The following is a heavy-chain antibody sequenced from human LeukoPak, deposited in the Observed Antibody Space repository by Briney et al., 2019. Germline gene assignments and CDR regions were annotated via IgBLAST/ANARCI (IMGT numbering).Heavy chain of an antibody. V-gene: IGHV4-59*08. J-gene: IGHJ4*02. CDR3: ARYGDYVDY. D-gene: IGHD4-17*01. CDR2: IYYSGST. Sequence: SVTLSLTCTGSGGTISSYYWSWIRQPPGKGLGWIGYIYYSGSTNYNPSLKSRVTISVDTSKNQFSLKLSSVTAADTAVYYCARYGDYVDYWGQGTLVTVSS. CDR1: GGTISSYY.